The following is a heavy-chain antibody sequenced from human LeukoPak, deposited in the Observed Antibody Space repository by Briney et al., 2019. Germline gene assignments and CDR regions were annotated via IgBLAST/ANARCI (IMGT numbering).Heavy chain of an antibody. CDR1: GFTFSSYS. CDR2: ISSSSSYI. CDR3: ARPLVRGVIFYGMDV. Sequence: GGSLRLSCAASGFTFSSYSMNWVRQAPGKGLEWVSSISSSSSYIYYADSVKGRFTLSRDNAKNSLYLQMNSLRAEDTAVYYCARPLVRGVIFYGMDVWGQGTTVTVSS. J-gene: IGHJ6*02. V-gene: IGHV3-21*01. D-gene: IGHD3-10*01.